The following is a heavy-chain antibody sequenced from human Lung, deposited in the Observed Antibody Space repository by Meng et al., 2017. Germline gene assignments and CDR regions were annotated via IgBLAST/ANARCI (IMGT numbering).Heavy chain of an antibody. CDR1: GGSFSGYY. D-gene: IGHD6-19*01. Sequence: VHLQPLVAGLLHPSEPLSLPCAVYGGSFSGYYWSWIRQPPGKGLEWIGEIIDSGSTNYNPSLKSRVTISVDTSKNQFSLRVTSVTAADRAVYYCVRRTYSSGWYFDYWGQGTLVTVSS. CDR3: VRRTYSSGWYFDY. J-gene: IGHJ4*02. V-gene: IGHV4-34*02. CDR2: IIDSGST.